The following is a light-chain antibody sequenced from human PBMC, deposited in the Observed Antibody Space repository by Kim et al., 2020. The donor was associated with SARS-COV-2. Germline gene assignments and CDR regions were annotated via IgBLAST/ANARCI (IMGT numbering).Light chain of an antibody. J-gene: IGLJ3*02. V-gene: IGLV2-18*02. CDR3: SSYTTSGTWV. Sequence: QSALTQPPSVAGSPGHSVTISCRGTKNDIGNYRRVCWYQQPPGRAPKLILYEADNRASGIPDRFSGSKSGSTASLTISGLQAEDEGDYYCSSYTTSGTWVFGGGTKVTVL. CDR2: EAD. CDR1: KNDIGNYRR.